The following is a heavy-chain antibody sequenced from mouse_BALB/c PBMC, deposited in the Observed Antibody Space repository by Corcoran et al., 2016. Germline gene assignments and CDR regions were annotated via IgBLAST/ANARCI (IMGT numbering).Heavy chain of an antibody. CDR1: GFNIKDTY. Sequence: EVQLQQSGAELVKPGASVKLSCTASGFNIKDTYMHWVKQRPEQRLAWVGRIDHANGNTKYDPKFQGKATITADTSTNTAYLQLSSLTSEDTAVYYCANWDCYFDVWGAGTTVTVSS. CDR3: ANWDCYFDV. CDR2: IDHANGNT. D-gene: IGHD4-1*01. V-gene: IGHV14-3*02. J-gene: IGHJ1*01.